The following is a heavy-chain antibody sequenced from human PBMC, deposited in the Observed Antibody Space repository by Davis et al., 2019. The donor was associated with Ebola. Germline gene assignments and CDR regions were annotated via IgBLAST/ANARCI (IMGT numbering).Heavy chain of an antibody. CDR3: ARDQVPSYTYGFLGPPRNWFDP. CDR2: IYYTGRT. CDR1: GGSVNSGDYY. V-gene: IGHV4-30-4*01. D-gene: IGHD2-2*02. J-gene: IGHJ5*02. Sequence: SETLSLTCTVSGGSVNSGDYYWTWIRQPPGKGLEWIGYIYYTGRTYYSPSLKSRISLSVDTSKNQFSLNLNSVTAADTAVYYCARDQVPSYTYGFLGPPRNWFDPWGQGTLVTVSS.